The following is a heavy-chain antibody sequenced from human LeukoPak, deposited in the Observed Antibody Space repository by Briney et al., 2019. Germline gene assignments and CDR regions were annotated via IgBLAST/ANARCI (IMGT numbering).Heavy chain of an antibody. CDR3: AKDRFGAYNSWATFYYYYGMDV. D-gene: IGHD5-24*01. V-gene: IGHV3-30*18. CDR2: ISHDGSNK. Sequence: TGGSLRLSCAASGFTFSSYGMHWVRQAPGKGLEWVAGISHDGSNKYYADSVKGRFTISRDNSKNTLYLQMNSLRAEETAVYYCAKDRFGAYNSWATFYYYYGMDVWGQGTTVTVSS. CDR1: GFTFSSYG. J-gene: IGHJ6*02.